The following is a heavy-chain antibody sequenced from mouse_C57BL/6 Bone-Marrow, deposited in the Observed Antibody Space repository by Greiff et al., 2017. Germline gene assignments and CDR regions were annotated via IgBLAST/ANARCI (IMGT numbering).Heavy chain of an antibody. D-gene: IGHD2-10*02. V-gene: IGHV1-63*01. CDR2: IYPGGGYT. Sequence: QVQLQQSGAELVRPGTSVKMSCKASGYTFTNYWIGWAKQRPGHGLEWIGDIYPGGGYTKYNEKFKGKATLTADKSSSTAYMQFSSLTSEDSAIYYCAREEYYWYFDVWGTGTTVTVSS. CDR3: AREEYYWYFDV. CDR1: GYTFTNYW. J-gene: IGHJ1*03.